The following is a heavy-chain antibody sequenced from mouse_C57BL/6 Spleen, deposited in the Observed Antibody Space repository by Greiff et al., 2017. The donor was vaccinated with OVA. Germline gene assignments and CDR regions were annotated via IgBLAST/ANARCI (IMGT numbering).Heavy chain of an antibody. CDR2: IHPNSGST. D-gene: IGHD2-5*01. Sequence: QVQLQQPGAELVKPGASVKLSCKASGYTFTSYWMHWVKQRPGQGLEWIGMIHPNSGSTNYNEKFKSKATLTVDKSSSTAYMQLSSLTSEDSAVYYCAREVTTGWFDVWGTGTTVTVSS. V-gene: IGHV1-64*01. CDR3: AREVTTGWFDV. CDR1: GYTFTSYW. J-gene: IGHJ1*03.